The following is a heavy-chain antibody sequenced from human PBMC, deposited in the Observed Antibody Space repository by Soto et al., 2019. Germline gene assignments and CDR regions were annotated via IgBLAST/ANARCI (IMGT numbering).Heavy chain of an antibody. CDR2: ISSSSSYI. J-gene: IGHJ6*02. V-gene: IGHV3-21*01. Sequence: GGSLRLSCAASGFTFSSYSMNWVRQAPGKGLEWVSSISSSSSYIYYADSVKGRFTISRDNAKNSLYLQMNSLRAEDTAVYYCARKGGTAARIYYYYGMDVWGQGTTVTVSS. CDR3: ARKGGTAARIYYYYGMDV. D-gene: IGHD6-6*01. CDR1: GFTFSSYS.